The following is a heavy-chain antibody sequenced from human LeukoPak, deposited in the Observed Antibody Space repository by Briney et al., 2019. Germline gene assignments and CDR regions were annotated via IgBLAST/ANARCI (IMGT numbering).Heavy chain of an antibody. CDR1: GGSISSYY. D-gene: IGHD3-10*01. CDR2: ISYSGSN. J-gene: IGHJ3*02. Sequence: SETLSLTCTVSGGSISSYYWSWIRQPPGKGLEWIGYISYSGSNNYKSSLKSRVTISVDTSKNQFSLKLCSVTAADTAVYYCARESGSSLNDAFDIWGQGTMVTVSS. V-gene: IGHV4-59*08. CDR3: ARESGSSLNDAFDI.